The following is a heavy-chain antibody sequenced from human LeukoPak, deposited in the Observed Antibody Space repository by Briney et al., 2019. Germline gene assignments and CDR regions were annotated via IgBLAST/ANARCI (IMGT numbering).Heavy chain of an antibody. CDR3: AAGGGDGWYFDL. CDR2: INHSGST. J-gene: IGHJ2*01. V-gene: IGHV4-34*01. Sequence: SETLSLTCAVYGGSFSGYYWSWIRQPPGKGLEWIGEINHSGSTNYNPSLKSRVTISVDTSKNQFSLKLSSVTAADTAVYYCAAGGGDGWYFDLWGRGTLLTVSS. CDR1: GGSFSGYY. D-gene: IGHD2-21*01.